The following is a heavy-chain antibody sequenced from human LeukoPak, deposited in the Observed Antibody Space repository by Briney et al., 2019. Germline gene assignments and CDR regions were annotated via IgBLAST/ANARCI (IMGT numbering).Heavy chain of an antibody. CDR3: ARAREMATIYWYFDL. V-gene: IGHV4-39*07. CDR1: GGSISSISYY. J-gene: IGHJ2*01. CDR2: VYYSET. D-gene: IGHD5-24*01. Sequence: SETLSLTCTVSGGSISSISYYWGWIRQPPGKGLEWIGTVYYSETYYNPSLKSRVTISADTSKNQFSLKLSSVTAADTAVYYCARAREMATIYWYFDLWGRGTLVTVSS.